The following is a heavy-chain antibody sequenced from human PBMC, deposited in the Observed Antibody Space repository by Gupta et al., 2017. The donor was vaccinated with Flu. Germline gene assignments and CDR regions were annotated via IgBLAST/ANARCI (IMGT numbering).Heavy chain of an antibody. J-gene: IGHJ4*02. V-gene: IGHV4-4*08. CDR3: ARDDTGRPTRV. CDR1: GGSLSTSY. Sequence: QVQLQESAPGLVKPSETLSLACTVSGGSLSTSYWHWVRPSPGKGLEWIGHLYSSGATKYNPSLTSRVTISVDTAKNQGSLKLSSVTEADTAVYDCARDDTGRPTRVWGQGTLVTVSS. CDR2: LYSSGAT. D-gene: IGHD1-1*01.